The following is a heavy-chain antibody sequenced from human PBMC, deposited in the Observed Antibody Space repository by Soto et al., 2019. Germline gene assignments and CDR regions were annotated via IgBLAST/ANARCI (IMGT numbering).Heavy chain of an antibody. Sequence: PSETLSLTCAVYGGSFSGYYWSWIRQPPGKGLEWIGEINHSGSTNYNPSLKRRVTISVDTSKNQFSLKLSSVTAADTAVYYCERFISWGWFDPWGQGTLVTVSS. CDR1: GGSFSGYY. J-gene: IGHJ5*02. CDR3: ERFISWGWFDP. D-gene: IGHD3-10*01. V-gene: IGHV4-34*01. CDR2: INHSGST.